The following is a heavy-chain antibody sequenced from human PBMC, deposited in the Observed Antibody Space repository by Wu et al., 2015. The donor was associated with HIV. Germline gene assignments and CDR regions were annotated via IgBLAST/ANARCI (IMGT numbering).Heavy chain of an antibody. CDR3: ASPRSPGFSSAWPTYFDY. CDR1: GDGFTSYA. D-gene: IGHD6-19*01. Sequence: QVQLVQFGAGVKKPGSSVKVTCKASGDGFTSYAVSWVRQAPGQGLEWMGGINPLFGTTKFAQKFQGRVTITTDEFTSTAYMRLSSLRSEDTAVYYCASPRSPGFSSAWPTYFDYWGQGTLVTVSS. V-gene: IGHV1-69*05. J-gene: IGHJ4*02. CDR2: INPLFGTT.